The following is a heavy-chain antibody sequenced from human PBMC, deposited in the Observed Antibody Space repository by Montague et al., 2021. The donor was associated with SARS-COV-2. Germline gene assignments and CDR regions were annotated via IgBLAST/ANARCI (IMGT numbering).Heavy chain of an antibody. CDR3: ARKASRGSTIFGVVTASCYFDY. J-gene: IGHJ4*02. CDR2: IYYSGST. V-gene: IGHV4-39*01. D-gene: IGHD3-3*01. Sequence: SETLSLTCTVSGGSISSSSYYWGWIRQPPGRGLEWIGSIYYSGSTYYNPSLKSRVTISVDTSKNQFSPKLSSVTAADTAVYYCARKASRGSTIFGVVTASCYFDYWGQGTLVTVSS. CDR1: GGSISSSSYY.